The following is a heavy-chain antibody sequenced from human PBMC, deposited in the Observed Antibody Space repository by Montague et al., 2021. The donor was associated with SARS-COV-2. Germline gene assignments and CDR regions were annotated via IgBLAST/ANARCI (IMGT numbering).Heavy chain of an antibody. CDR3: ARGVYSSGTGGTADY. CDR1: GFAFSSHA. J-gene: IGHJ4*02. D-gene: IGHD6-19*01. Sequence: SLRLSCAASGFAFSSHAMHWVRQAPGKGLDWVAAISNDGNYKPYADSVKGRLTISRDNSKSTLYLQLNSLRSEDTAIYYCARGVYSSGTGGTADYWGQGTLVTVSS. CDR2: ISNDGNYK. V-gene: IGHV3-30*04.